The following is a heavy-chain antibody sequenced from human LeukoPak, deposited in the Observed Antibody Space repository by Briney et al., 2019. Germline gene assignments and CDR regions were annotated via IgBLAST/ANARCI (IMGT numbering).Heavy chain of an antibody. D-gene: IGHD6-13*01. CDR1: GFTFSSYA. J-gene: IGHJ4*02. V-gene: IGHV3-30-3*01. CDR3: ARGSGSSSWYFSDY. CDR2: ISYDGSNK. Sequence: GGSLRLSCAASGFTFSSYAMYWVRQAPGRGLEWVALISYDGSNKYYADSVKGRFTISRDNSKNTLYLQMNSLRAEDTAVYYCARGSGSSSWYFSDYWGQGTLVTVSS.